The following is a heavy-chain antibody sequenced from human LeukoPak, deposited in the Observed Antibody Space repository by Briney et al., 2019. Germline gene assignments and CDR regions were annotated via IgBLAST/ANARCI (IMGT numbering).Heavy chain of an antibody. CDR3: ARTLYGDYYFDY. D-gene: IGHD4-17*01. CDR1: GGSIGRYY. J-gene: IGHJ4*02. V-gene: IGHV4-59*04. Sequence: SETLSLTCTVSGGSIGRYYWSWIRQPPGKGLEWIGYIHYSGSTYYSPSLKSRVTMSVDTSKNQFSLKLNSVTAVDTAVYYCARTLYGDYYFDYWGQGTLVTVSS. CDR2: IHYSGST.